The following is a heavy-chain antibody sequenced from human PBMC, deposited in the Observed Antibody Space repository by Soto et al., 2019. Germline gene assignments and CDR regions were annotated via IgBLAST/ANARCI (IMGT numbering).Heavy chain of an antibody. V-gene: IGHV1-69*13. Sequence: ASVKVSCKASGGTFSSYAISWVRQAPGQGLEWMGGIIPIFGTANYAKKFQGRVTITADESTSTAYMELSSLRSEDTAVYYCASGSGSLGGYYYGMDVWGQGTTVTVSS. D-gene: IGHD1-26*01. J-gene: IGHJ6*02. CDR2: IIPIFGTA. CDR3: ASGSGSLGGYYYGMDV. CDR1: GGTFSSYA.